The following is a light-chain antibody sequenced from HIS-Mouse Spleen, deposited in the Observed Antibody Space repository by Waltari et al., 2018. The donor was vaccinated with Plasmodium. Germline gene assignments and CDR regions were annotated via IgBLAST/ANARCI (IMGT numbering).Light chain of an antibody. Sequence: EIVMTQSPATLSVSPGERATLSCRASQSVSSNLAWYQQKPGQAPRLLIDGASTRATGIPARFSGSGSGTEFTLTIRSLQSEDFAVYYCQQYNNWSFTFGPGTKVDIK. CDR1: QSVSSN. CDR3: QQYNNWSFT. CDR2: GAS. V-gene: IGKV3-15*01. J-gene: IGKJ3*01.